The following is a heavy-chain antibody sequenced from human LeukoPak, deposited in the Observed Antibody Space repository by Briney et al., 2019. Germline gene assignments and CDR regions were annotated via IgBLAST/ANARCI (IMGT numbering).Heavy chain of an antibody. J-gene: IGHJ4*02. CDR1: GGSFSGYY. D-gene: IGHD2-21*01. V-gene: IGHV4-34*01. CDR2: INHSGST. CDR3: ARVTYCGGDCYWD. Sequence: SETLSLTCAVYGGSFSGYYWSWIRQPPGKGLEWIGEINHSGSTNYNPSLKSRVTMSVDTSKNQFSLKLSSVTAADTAVYYCARVTYCGGDCYWDWGQGTLVTVSS.